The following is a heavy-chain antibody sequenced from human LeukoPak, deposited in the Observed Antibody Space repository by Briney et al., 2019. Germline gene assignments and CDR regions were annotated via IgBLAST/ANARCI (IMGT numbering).Heavy chain of an antibody. CDR1: GYTFTSYG. D-gene: IGHD3-22*01. CDR3: ARDPLYYYDSSGYYGHGALDI. Sequence: ASVKVSCKASGYTFTSYGISWVRQAPGQGLEWMGWISAYNGNTNYAQKLQGRVTMTTDTSTSTAYMELRSLRSDDTAVYYCARDPLYYYDSSGYYGHGALDIWGQGTMVTVSS. CDR2: ISAYNGNT. J-gene: IGHJ3*02. V-gene: IGHV1-18*01.